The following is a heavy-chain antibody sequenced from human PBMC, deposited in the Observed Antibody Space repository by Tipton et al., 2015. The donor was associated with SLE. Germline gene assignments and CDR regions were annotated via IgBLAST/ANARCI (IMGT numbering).Heavy chain of an antibody. CDR2: IYSGGST. CDR3: ARASDYYDSSGYPGAFDI. CDR1: GFTVSSNY. Sequence: SLRLSCAASGFTVSSNYMSWVRQAPGKGLEWVSVIYSGGSTYYADSVKGRFTISRDNSKNTLYLQMNSLRAEDTAVYYCARASDYYDSSGYPGAFDIWGQGTMVTVSS. J-gene: IGHJ3*02. V-gene: IGHV3-53*01. D-gene: IGHD3-22*01.